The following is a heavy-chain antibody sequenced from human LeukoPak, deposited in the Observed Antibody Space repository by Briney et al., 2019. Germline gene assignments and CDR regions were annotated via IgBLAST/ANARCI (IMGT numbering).Heavy chain of an antibody. CDR3: ARITNYYDSSLGY. CDR2: INHSGST. CDR1: GYSISSGYY. V-gene: IGHV4-38-2*01. J-gene: IGHJ4*02. Sequence: SETLSLTCAVSGYSISSGYYWGWIRQPPGKGLEWIGEINHSGSTNYNPSLKSRVTISVDTSKNQFSLKLSSVTAADTAVYYCARITNYYDSSLGYWGQGTLVTVSS. D-gene: IGHD3-22*01.